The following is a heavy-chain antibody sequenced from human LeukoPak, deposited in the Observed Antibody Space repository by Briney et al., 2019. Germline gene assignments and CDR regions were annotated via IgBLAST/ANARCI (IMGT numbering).Heavy chain of an antibody. CDR3: ARHGGTRITLVEVYYFDY. J-gene: IGHJ4*02. CDR2: IYYTGGT. D-gene: IGHD1-14*01. CDR1: SGSITSSSYY. V-gene: IGHV4-39*01. Sequence: SETLSLTCSVSSGSITSSSYYWAWVRQSPEKGREWIGSIYYTGGTHYSPSLKSRVIMSVDTSKNQFSLNLSSVTAADTAVYYCARHGGTRITLVEVYYFDYWGQGTLVTVSS.